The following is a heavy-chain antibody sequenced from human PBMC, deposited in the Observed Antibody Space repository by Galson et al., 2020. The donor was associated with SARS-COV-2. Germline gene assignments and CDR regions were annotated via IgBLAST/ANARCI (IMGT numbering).Heavy chain of an antibody. J-gene: IGHJ5*02. D-gene: IGHD3-22*01. V-gene: IGHV2-5*02. Sequence: KMSGPTQVKPTQTLTLTCTFSGFSLSTSGVGVGWIRQPPGKALEWLALIYWDDDKRYSPSLKSRLTITKDTSKNQVVLTMTNMDPVDTATYYCAHYHPYYYDSSGYTGFDPWGQGTLVTVSS. CDR2: IYWDDDK. CDR3: AHYHPYYYDSSGYTGFDP. CDR1: GFSLSTSGVG.